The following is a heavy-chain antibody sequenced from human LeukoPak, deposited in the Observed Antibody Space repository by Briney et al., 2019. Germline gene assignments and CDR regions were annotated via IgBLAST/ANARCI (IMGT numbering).Heavy chain of an antibody. CDR3: ARGHDYDDYEPFDY. J-gene: IGHJ4*02. Sequence: PSQTLSLTCAVSGGSISSGGYSWSWIRQPPGKGLERIGYIYHSGSTYYNPSLKSRVTISVDRSKNQFSLKLSSVTAADTAVYYCARGHDYDDYEPFDYWGQGTLVTVSS. CDR1: GGSISSGGYS. V-gene: IGHV4-30-2*01. CDR2: IYHSGST. D-gene: IGHD4-17*01.